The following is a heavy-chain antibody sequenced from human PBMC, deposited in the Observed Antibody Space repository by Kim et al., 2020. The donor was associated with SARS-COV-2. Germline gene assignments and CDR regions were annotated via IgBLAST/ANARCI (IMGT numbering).Heavy chain of an antibody. CDR1: GYSFTSYW. CDR3: ASDEGSSWYENDYYYYGMDV. Sequence: GESLKISCKGSGYSFTSYWISWVRQMPGKGLEWMGRIDPSDSYTNYSPSFQGHVTISADKSISTAYLQWSSLKASDTAMYYCASDEGSSWYENDYYYYGMDVWGQGTTVTVSS. J-gene: IGHJ6*02. CDR2: IDPSDSYT. D-gene: IGHD6-13*01. V-gene: IGHV5-10-1*01.